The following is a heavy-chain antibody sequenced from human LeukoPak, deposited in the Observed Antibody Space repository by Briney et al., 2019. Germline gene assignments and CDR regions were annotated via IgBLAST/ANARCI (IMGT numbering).Heavy chain of an antibody. Sequence: PGGSLRLSCAASGFTFSSYSMNWVRQAPGKGLEWVSSISSSSSYIYYADSVKGRFTISRDNAKNSLYLQMISLRAEDTAVYYCARHISPGIAAAGMLHYWGQGTLVTVSS. V-gene: IGHV3-21*01. CDR2: ISSSSSYI. CDR1: GFTFSSYS. CDR3: ARHISPGIAAAGMLHY. D-gene: IGHD6-13*01. J-gene: IGHJ4*02.